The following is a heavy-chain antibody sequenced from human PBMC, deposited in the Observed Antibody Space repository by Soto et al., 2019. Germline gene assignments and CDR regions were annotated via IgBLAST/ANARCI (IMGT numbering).Heavy chain of an antibody. D-gene: IGHD3-10*01. CDR2: ISFNGGVI. Sequence: ESGGGVVQPGGSLRLSCAASGFVFRNLTMNWVRQAPGKGLEYVAIISFNGGVIFDADSVRGRFTISRDNAKNILYLDMTNLGPEESGVYYCAKIMIQGVLVDALDVWGRGTTVTVS. V-gene: IGHV3-23*01. J-gene: IGHJ6*02. CDR3: AKIMIQGVLVDALDV. CDR1: GFVFRNLT.